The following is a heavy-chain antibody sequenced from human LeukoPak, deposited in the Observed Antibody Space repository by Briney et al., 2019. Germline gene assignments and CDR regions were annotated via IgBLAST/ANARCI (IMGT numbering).Heavy chain of an antibody. CDR1: GFTFSSYS. Sequence: GGSLRLSCAASGFTFSSYSMNWVRQAPGKGLEWVSSISSSSSYIYYADSVKGRFTISRDNAKNSLYLQMNSLRAEDTAVYYCARVRGEWELLGYLDYWGQGTLVTVSS. J-gene: IGHJ4*02. CDR3: ARVRGEWELLGYLDY. D-gene: IGHD1-26*01. V-gene: IGHV3-21*01. CDR2: ISSSSSYI.